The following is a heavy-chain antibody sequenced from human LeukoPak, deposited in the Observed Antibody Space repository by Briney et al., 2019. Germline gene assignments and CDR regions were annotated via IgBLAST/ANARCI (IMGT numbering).Heavy chain of an antibody. D-gene: IGHD3-10*01. CDR1: GGSISSNTYF. CDR3: ARVRHYYDSGTYFYYYMDV. J-gene: IGHJ6*03. Sequence: SETLSLTCTVSGGSISSNTYFWGWIRQPPGKGLEWIGNIYYSGSTYYTPSLKSRVTISVDTSKNQFSLKLSSVTAADTAVYYCARVRHYYDSGTYFYYYMDVWGKGTTVTVSS. V-gene: IGHV4-39*01. CDR2: IYYSGST.